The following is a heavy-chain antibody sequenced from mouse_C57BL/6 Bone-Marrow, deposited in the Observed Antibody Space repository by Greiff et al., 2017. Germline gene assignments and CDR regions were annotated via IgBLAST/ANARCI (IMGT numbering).Heavy chain of an antibody. J-gene: IGHJ4*01. CDR2: IDPSDSYT. Sequence: QVQLQQPGAELVKPGASVKLSCKASGYTFTSYWMQWVKQRPGQGLEWIGEIDPSDSYTNYNQKFKGKATLTVDTSSSTAYMQLSSLTSEDSAVYYCARYDGYLDYWGQGTSVTVSS. CDR3: ARYDGYLDY. CDR1: GYTFTSYW. D-gene: IGHD2-3*01. V-gene: IGHV1-50*01.